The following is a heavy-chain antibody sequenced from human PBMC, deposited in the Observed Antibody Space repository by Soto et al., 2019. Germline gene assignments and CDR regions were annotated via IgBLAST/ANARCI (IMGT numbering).Heavy chain of an antibody. CDR2: INAGNANT. J-gene: IGHJ3*02. D-gene: IGHD2-8*01. V-gene: IGHV1-3*01. CDR3: ARAFYYYTNNDAFDI. Sequence: GASVKVSCKASGYSFSSYAMHWVRQAPGQSLEWMGWINAGNANTRYSQMFQGRLTITRDTSASTAYMGLSSLKSEDTAVYYCARAFYYYTNNDAFDIWGRGTMVTVSS. CDR1: GYSFSSYA.